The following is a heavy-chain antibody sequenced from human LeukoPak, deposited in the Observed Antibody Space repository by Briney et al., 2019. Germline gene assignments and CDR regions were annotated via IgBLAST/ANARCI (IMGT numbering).Heavy chain of an antibody. Sequence: GGSLRLSCAASGFTVSSNYMSWVRQAPGKGLEWVSVIYSGGSTYYADSVKGRFTISRDNSKNTLYLQMNSLRAEDTAVYYCAKSQRYCSGGSCYQDYWGQGTLVTVSS. CDR2: IYSGGST. CDR3: AKSQRYCSGGSCYQDY. D-gene: IGHD2-15*01. V-gene: IGHV3-66*01. J-gene: IGHJ4*02. CDR1: GFTVSSNY.